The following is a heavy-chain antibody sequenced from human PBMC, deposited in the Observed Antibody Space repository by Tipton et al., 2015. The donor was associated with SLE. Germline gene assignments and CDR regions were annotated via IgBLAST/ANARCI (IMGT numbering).Heavy chain of an antibody. CDR2: ISSSGSTI. Sequence: SLRLSCAASGFTFSDYYMSWIRQAPGKGLELVSYISSSGSTIYYAASVKGRFTTSRDNSKNTLYLQMNSLRAEETAVYYCAKELYSGYDLRQPGFDFWGQGTLVTVSS. CDR3: AKELYSGYDLRQPGFDF. CDR1: GFTFSDYY. V-gene: IGHV3-11*04. J-gene: IGHJ4*02. D-gene: IGHD5-12*01.